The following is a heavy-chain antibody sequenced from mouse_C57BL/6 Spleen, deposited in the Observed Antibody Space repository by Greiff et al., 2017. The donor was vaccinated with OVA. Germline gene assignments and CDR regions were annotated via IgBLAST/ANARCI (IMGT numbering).Heavy chain of an antibody. CDR1: GFSLTSYG. D-gene: IGHD2-3*01. CDR2: IWSGGST. V-gene: IGHV2-2*01. Sequence: QVQLQQSGPGLVQPSQSLSITCTVSGFSLTSYGVHWVRQSPGKGLEWLGVIWSGGSTDYNAAFISRLSISKDNSKSQVFFKMNSLQADDTAIYYCARSPYDGYLGAWCAYWGQGTLVTVSA. J-gene: IGHJ3*01. CDR3: ARSPYDGYLGAWCAY.